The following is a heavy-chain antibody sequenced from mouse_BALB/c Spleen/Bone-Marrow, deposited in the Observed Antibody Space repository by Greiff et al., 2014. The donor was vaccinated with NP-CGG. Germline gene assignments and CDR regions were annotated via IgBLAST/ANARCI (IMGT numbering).Heavy chain of an antibody. V-gene: IGHV14-3*02. CDR2: IDPANGNT. D-gene: IGHD1-1*01. CDR3: ARYNYGSSQFAY. CDR1: GFNIKDTY. Sequence: VQLQQSGAELVKPGASVKLSCTASGFNIKDTYMHWVKQRPERGLEWIGRIDPANGNTKYDPKFQGKATITADTSSNTAYLQLSSLTSEDTAVYYCARYNYGSSQFAYWGQGTLVTFSA. J-gene: IGHJ3*01.